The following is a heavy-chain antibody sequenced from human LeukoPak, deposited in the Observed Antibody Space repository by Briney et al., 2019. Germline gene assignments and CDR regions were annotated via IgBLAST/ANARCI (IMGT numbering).Heavy chain of an antibody. D-gene: IGHD6-13*01. CDR3: ARGRGIAAPGPRSLFDY. J-gene: IGHJ4*02. Sequence: ASVKVSCKASGYTFTKYYMHWVRQAPGQGLEWMGIIDPSGGSTSYAQTFQGRVTMTRDTSTSTFYMELSSLRSEDTAVYYCARGRGIAAPGPRSLFDYWGQRTLVTVSS. CDR1: GYTFTKYY. CDR2: IDPSGGST. V-gene: IGHV1-46*01.